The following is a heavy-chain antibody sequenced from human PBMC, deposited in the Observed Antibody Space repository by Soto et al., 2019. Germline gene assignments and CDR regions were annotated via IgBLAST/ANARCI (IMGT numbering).Heavy chain of an antibody. J-gene: IGHJ5*02. D-gene: IGHD1-1*01. CDR1: GYSFSNYG. CDR3: AIDKHLESRHWFAP. Sequence: QVQLVQSGPEVKKPGASMKVSCKTSGYSFSNYGFSWVRQAPGQGLEWMGWISGYTGNTNYAQNFQGRVTMTIDTSTSTAYMELRSLRSNDTAVYYCAIDKHLESRHWFAPWCQGTLVTVSS. V-gene: IGHV1-18*01. CDR2: ISGYTGNT.